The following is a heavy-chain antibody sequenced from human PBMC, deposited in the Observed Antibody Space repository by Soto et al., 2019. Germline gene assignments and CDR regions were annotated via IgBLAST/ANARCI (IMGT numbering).Heavy chain of an antibody. Sequence: QVQLVQSGAEVKKPGASVKVSCKASGYTFTSYAMHWVRQAPGQRLEWMGWINAGNGNTKYSQKFQGRVTITRDTSASTAYMELSSLRSEDTAVYYCARDLRAPYDFWSVKKGYYYYMDVWGKGTTVTVSS. CDR3: ARDLRAPYDFWSVKKGYYYYMDV. D-gene: IGHD3-3*01. V-gene: IGHV1-3*01. CDR1: GYTFTSYA. J-gene: IGHJ6*03. CDR2: INAGNGNT.